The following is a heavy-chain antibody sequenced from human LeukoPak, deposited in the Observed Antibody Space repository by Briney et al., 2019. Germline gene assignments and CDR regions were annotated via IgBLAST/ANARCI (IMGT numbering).Heavy chain of an antibody. CDR3: ARTEAYCGGDCYFNPYNWFDP. D-gene: IGHD2-21*02. V-gene: IGHV1-69*13. CDR2: IIPIFGTA. J-gene: IGHJ5*02. CDR1: GGTFSSYA. Sequence: ASVKVSCKASGGTFSSYAISWARQAPGQGLEWMGGIIPIFGTANYAQKFQGRVTITADESTSTAYMELSSLRSEDTAVYYCARTEAYCGGDCYFNPYNWFDPWGQGTLVTVSS.